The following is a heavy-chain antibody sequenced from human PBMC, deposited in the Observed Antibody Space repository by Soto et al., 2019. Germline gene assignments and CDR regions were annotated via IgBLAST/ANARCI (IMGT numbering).Heavy chain of an antibody. V-gene: IGHV3-15*01. CDR3: TTDDPINKY. J-gene: IGHJ4*02. CDR1: GFTFSNAW. CDR2: IKSKTDGGTT. Sequence: PGGSLRLSCAASGFTFSNAWMSWVRQAPGKGLEWVARIKSKTDGGTTDYAAPVQGRFAISRDDSKNTLYLQMNSLKTEDTAVYYCTTDDPINKYWGQGTLVTVSS.